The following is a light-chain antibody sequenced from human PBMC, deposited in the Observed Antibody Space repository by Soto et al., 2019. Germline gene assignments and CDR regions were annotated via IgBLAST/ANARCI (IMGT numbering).Light chain of an antibody. CDR2: GAS. J-gene: IGKJ5*01. V-gene: IGKV3-15*01. CDR1: QSVSSN. Sequence: EIVMTQSPATLSVSPGERATLSCRASQSVSSNLAWYQQKPGQAPRLLIYGASTRATGIPARFSGSGSGTEFTLTISSLQSEDFAVYYCQQYYDWPITFGQGTDWRL. CDR3: QQYYDWPIT.